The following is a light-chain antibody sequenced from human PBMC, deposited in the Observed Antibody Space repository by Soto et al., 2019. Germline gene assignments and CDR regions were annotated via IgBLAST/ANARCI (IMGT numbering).Light chain of an antibody. J-gene: IGKJ1*01. Sequence: EIVVTQSPATLSVTPGERATLSCRASQSVSRNVAWYQQNPGQAPRLLIHDASTRATGISVRFSGSGSGTEFTLTISSLQSEDFAVYYCQQYNNWLWTFGQGTKVEIK. V-gene: IGKV3-15*01. CDR1: QSVSRN. CDR3: QQYNNWLWT. CDR2: DAS.